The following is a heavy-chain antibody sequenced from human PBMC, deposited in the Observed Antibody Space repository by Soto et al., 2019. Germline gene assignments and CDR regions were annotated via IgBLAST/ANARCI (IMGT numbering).Heavy chain of an antibody. CDR1: GFTFTRYS. Sequence: PGGTLRLSCAASGFTFTRYSMNWVRKAPGKGLEWVSSISCTTNYIYYGDSMKGRFTISRDNAKNSLYLEMNSLRADDTAVYYCARESEDLTSNFDYWGQGALVT. V-gene: IGHV3-21*06. CDR2: ISCTTNYI. CDR3: ARESEDLTSNFDY. J-gene: IGHJ4*02.